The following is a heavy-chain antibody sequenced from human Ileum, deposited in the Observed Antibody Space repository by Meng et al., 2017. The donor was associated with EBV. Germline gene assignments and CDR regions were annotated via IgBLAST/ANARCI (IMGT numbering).Heavy chain of an antibody. J-gene: IGHJ4*02. D-gene: IGHD2-2*01. CDR2: ITASGGTS. CDR3: SNLPYTY. Sequence: GHLVGAGGGVVQPGGSRRLSCAASGFNFNIYAITWVRQARGRGLEWVSGITASGGTSYYADSVKGRFSISRDNSANTVYLQMNSLRAEDTAIYFCSNLPYTYWGQGTLVTVLL. V-gene: IGHV3-23*04. CDR1: GFNFNIYA.